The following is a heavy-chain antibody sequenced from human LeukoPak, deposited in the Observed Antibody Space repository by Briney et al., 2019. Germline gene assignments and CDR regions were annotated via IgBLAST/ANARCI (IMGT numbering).Heavy chain of an antibody. CDR2: ISYDGSNK. Sequence: GGSLRLSCAASGFTFSSYAMHWVRQAPGKGLEWVAVISYDGSNKYYADSVKGRFTISRDNSKNTLYLQMNSLRAEDTAVYHCAELGITMIGGVWGKGTTVTISS. D-gene: IGHD3-10*02. CDR1: GFTFSSYA. CDR3: AELGITMIGGV. J-gene: IGHJ6*04. V-gene: IGHV3-30*04.